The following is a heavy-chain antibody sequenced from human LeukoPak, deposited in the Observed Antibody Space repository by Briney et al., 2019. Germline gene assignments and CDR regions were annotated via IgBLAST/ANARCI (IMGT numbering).Heavy chain of an antibody. V-gene: IGHV4-39*07. CDR2: IYYSGST. Sequence: SETLSLTCTVSGGSISSSGYYWGWIRQPPGKGLEWIGSIYYSGSTYYNPSLKSRVTISVDTSKNQFSLKLSSVTAADTAVYYCARAHGSSLYYYYMDVWGKGTTVTVSS. J-gene: IGHJ6*03. CDR3: ARAHGSSLYYYYMDV. D-gene: IGHD6-6*01. CDR1: GGSISSSGYY.